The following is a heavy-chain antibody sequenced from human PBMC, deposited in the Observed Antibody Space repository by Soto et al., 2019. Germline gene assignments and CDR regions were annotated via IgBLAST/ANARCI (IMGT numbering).Heavy chain of an antibody. V-gene: IGHV3-30-3*01. D-gene: IGHD6-13*01. J-gene: IGHJ5*02. CDR2: ISYDGSNK. Sequence: QVQLVESGGGVVQPGRSLRLSCAASGFTFSSYAMHWVRQAPGKGLEWVAVISYDGSNKYYADSVKGRFTISRDNSKNTLYLKMNSLRAEDTAVYYCARDKGWKAAANNWFDPWGQGTLVTVSS. CDR1: GFTFSSYA. CDR3: ARDKGWKAAANNWFDP.